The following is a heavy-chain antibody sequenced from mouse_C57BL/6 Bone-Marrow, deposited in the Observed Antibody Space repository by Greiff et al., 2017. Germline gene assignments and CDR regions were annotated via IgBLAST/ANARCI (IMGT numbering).Heavy chain of an antibody. J-gene: IGHJ1*03. V-gene: IGHV6-6*01. Sequence: VQLQESGGGLVQPGGSMKLSCAASGFTFSDAWMDWVRQSPEKGLEWVAEIRNKANNHASYYAESVKGRFTISSEDSKSRVYLKMNSLRAEDTGSEYCTGWLLPLDFDVWGTGTTVTVAS. D-gene: IGHD2-3*01. CDR1: GFTFSDAW. CDR3: TGWLLPLDFDV. CDR2: IRNKANNHAS.